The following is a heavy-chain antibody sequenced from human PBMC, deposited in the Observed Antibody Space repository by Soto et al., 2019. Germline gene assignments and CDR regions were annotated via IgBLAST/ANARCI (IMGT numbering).Heavy chain of an antibody. V-gene: IGHV4-34*01. CDR2: INHSGST. CDR3: ARVSRSRGAFDI. D-gene: IGHD3-16*02. J-gene: IGHJ3*02. CDR1: GGSFSGYY. Sequence: ETLSLTCAVYGGSFSGYYWSWIRQPPGKGLEWIGEINHSGSTNYNPSLKSRVTISVDTSKNQFSLKLSSVTAADTAVYYCARVSRSRGAFDIWGQGTMVTVSS.